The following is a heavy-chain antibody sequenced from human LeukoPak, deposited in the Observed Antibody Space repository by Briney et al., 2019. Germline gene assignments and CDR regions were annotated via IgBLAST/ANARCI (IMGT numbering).Heavy chain of an antibody. V-gene: IGHV3-7*01. CDR1: GFTFSSYW. Sequence: SGGSLRLSCAASGFTFSSYWMSWVRQAPGKGLEWVANIKQDGSEKYYVDSVKGRFTFSRDNAKNSLYLQMNSLRAEDTAVYYCARDYDRNAFDIWGQGTMVTVSS. CDR3: ARDYDRNAFDI. D-gene: IGHD3-22*01. CDR2: IKQDGSEK. J-gene: IGHJ3*02.